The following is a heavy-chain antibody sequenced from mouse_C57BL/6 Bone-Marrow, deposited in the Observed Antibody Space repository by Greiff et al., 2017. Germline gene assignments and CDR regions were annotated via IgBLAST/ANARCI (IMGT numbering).Heavy chain of an antibody. CDR2: IYPRDGST. V-gene: IGHV1-85*01. CDR1: GYTFTSYD. J-gene: IGHJ1*03. D-gene: IGHD1-1*01. CDR3: ARDYGSSYWYFDV. Sequence: QVHVKQSGPELVKPGASVKLSCKASGYTFTSYDINWVKQRPGQGLEWIGWIYPRDGSTKYNEKFKGKATLTVDTSSSTAFMELHSLTSEDSAVYFCARDYGSSYWYFDVWGTVTTVTVSS.